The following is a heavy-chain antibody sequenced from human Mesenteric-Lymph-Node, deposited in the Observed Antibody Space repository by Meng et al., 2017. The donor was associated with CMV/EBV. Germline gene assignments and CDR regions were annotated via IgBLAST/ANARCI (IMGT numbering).Heavy chain of an antibody. D-gene: IGHD3-10*01. Sequence: KASGGTFDTHAITWVRQAPGQGLEWMGLINPSDGTTNYAQKFQGRVTMTRDTSTSTVYMELNSLRSEDTAVYFCARRDTGELLYSSDYWGQGVLVTVSS. CDR3: ARRDTGELLYSSDY. CDR2: INPSDGTT. V-gene: IGHV1-46*02. CDR1: GGTFDTHA. J-gene: IGHJ4*02.